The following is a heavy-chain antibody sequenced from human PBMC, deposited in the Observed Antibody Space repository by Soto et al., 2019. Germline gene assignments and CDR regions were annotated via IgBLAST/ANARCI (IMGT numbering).Heavy chain of an antibody. CDR1: GITLSSYA. CDR3: AKDPEGELGAFDY. CDR2: ISANGGST. D-gene: IGHD7-27*01. Sequence: PGGSLRLSCASSGITLSSYAMSWVRQAPGKGLEWVSAISANGGSTYYADSVKGRFTISRDDSKNTLFLQMGSLSAEDTAVYYCAKDPEGELGAFDYWGQGTLVTV. V-gene: IGHV3-23*01. J-gene: IGHJ4*02.